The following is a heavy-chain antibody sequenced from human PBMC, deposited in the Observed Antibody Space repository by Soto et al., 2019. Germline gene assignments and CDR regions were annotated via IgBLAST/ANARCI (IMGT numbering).Heavy chain of an antibody. CDR3: ARHVGNDAFDI. J-gene: IGHJ3*02. D-gene: IGHD1-26*01. CDR2: IYYSGST. V-gene: IGHV4-59*01. CDR1: GGSISSYY. Sequence: TLSLTCTVSGGSISSYYWSWIRQPPGKGLEWIGYIYYSGSTNYNPSLKSRVTISVDTSKNQFSLKLSSVTAADTAVYYCARHVGNDAFDIWGQGTMVPVSS.